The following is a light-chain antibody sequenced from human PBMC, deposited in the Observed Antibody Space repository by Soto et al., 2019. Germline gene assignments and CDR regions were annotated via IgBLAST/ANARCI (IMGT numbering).Light chain of an antibody. J-gene: IGLJ3*02. CDR1: SSDIGIYNY. CDR2: EVG. CDR3: TSFTTTNIWV. Sequence: QSALTQPASVSGSPGQSITISCTGTSSDIGIYNYVSWYQQHPGKAPKLVICEVGNRPSGVSSRFSGSKSGNTASLTISELRAEDEADYYCTSFTTTNIWVFGGGTKLTVL. V-gene: IGLV2-14*01.